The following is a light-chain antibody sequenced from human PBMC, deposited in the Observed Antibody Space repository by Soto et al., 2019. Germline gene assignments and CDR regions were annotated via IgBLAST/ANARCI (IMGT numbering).Light chain of an antibody. J-gene: IGKJ5*01. V-gene: IGKV3-20*01. CDR3: QQFDTSPPST. Sequence: EIVLTQSPGTLSLSPGERATLSCRASQSVSSSYLAWYQQNPGQAPRLLIYGASSRATGIPDRFSGSGSGTNFTLTINRLELEDFAVYDCQQFDTSPPSTFGQGTRLEI. CDR1: QSVSSSY. CDR2: GAS.